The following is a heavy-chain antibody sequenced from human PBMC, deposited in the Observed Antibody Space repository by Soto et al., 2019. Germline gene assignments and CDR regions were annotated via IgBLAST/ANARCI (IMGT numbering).Heavy chain of an antibody. J-gene: IGHJ5*02. D-gene: IGHD3-22*01. CDR2: IYYSGGT. CDR3: ARVSGYYDSRLGWFDP. Sequence: PSETLSLTCTVSGGSISSYYWSWIRQPPGKGLEWIGYIYYSGGTNYNPSLKSRVTISVDTSKNQFSLKLSSVTAADTAVYYCARVSGYYDSRLGWFDPWGQGTLVTVSS. V-gene: IGHV4-59*01. CDR1: GGSISSYY.